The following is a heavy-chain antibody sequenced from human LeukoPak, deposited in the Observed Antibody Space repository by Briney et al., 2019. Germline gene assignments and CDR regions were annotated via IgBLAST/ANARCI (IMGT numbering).Heavy chain of an antibody. Sequence: SETLSLTCTVSGGSISSYYWSWIRQPPGKGLEWIGYIYYSGSTNCNPSLKSRVTISVDTSKNQFSLKLSSVTAADTAVYYCAGADSSSWYYRGYYYYGMDVWGQGTTVTVSS. CDR2: IYYSGST. CDR3: AGADSSSWYYRGYYYYGMDV. D-gene: IGHD6-13*01. V-gene: IGHV4-59*01. CDR1: GGSISSYY. J-gene: IGHJ6*02.